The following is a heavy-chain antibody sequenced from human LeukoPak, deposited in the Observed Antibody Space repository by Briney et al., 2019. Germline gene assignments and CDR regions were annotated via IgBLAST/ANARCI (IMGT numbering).Heavy chain of an antibody. Sequence: PSETLSLTCSVSGGSISTYHRNWIRKPPGKGLEWIGYMQSSGISKYNPSLKSRVNIFVDTSKNQFVLNLRSVTAADTAVYYCARDKRHSYGRYFDPWGQGMLVTVSS. D-gene: IGHD5-18*01. CDR3: ARDKRHSYGRYFDP. CDR1: GGSISTYH. V-gene: IGHV4-59*01. J-gene: IGHJ4*02. CDR2: MQSSGIS.